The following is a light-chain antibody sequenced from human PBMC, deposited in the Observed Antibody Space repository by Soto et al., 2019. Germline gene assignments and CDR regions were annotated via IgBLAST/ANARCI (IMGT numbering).Light chain of an antibody. Sequence: EIVMTQSPATLSVSPGERITISCRASQTVGSNLAWYQQKPGQAPRLLIYTTSSRATGVPAKFSGSGSGTEFTLTIDSLQSEDFVLYYCQQYNSWTRTFGQGTKVDIX. CDR2: TTS. J-gene: IGKJ1*01. V-gene: IGKV3-15*01. CDR3: QQYNSWTRT. CDR1: QTVGSN.